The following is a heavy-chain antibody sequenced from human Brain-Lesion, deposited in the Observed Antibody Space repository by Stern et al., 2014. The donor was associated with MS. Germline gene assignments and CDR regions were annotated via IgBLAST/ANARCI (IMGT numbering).Heavy chain of an antibody. CDR3: AGEEDIRYCSGGSCTGNWFDP. V-gene: IGHV4-39*02. J-gene: IGHJ5*02. Sequence: QVQLQESGPGLVKPSETLSLTCTVAGGSVSSTSYAWAWIRQPPGKGLEWIGTIYYSGNTYYSPSLKSRLTLSLDTSTNHLSPQLGLVTAADTAVYYCAGEEDIRYCSGGSCTGNWFDPWGQGTLVTVSS. D-gene: IGHD2-15*01. CDR2: IYYSGNT. CDR1: GGSVSSTSYA.